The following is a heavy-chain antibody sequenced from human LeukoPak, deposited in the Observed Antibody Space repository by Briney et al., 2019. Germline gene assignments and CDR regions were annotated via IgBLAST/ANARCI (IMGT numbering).Heavy chain of an antibody. CDR1: AGSISSYY. CDR2: IYYSGST. CDR3: ASWSGPYYYYGMDV. D-gene: IGHD3-10*01. J-gene: IGHJ6*02. Sequence: SETLSLTCTVSAGSISSYYWSWIRQPPGKGLEWIGYIYYSGSTNYNPSLKSRVTISVDTSKNQFSLKLSSVTAADTAVYYCASWSGPYYYYGMDVWGQGTTVTVSS. V-gene: IGHV4-59*01.